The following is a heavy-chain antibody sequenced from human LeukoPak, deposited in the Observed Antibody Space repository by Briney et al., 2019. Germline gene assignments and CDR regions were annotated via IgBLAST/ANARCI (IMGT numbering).Heavy chain of an antibody. Sequence: SETLSLTCAVYGGSFSGYYWSWICQPPGKGLEWIGEINHSGSTNYNPSLKSRVTISVDTSKNQFSLKLSSVTAADTAVYYCARGRVRWELPGRWYFDYWGQGTLVTVSS. CDR1: GGSFSGYY. V-gene: IGHV4-34*01. CDR2: INHSGST. J-gene: IGHJ4*02. D-gene: IGHD1-26*01. CDR3: ARGRVRWELPGRWYFDY.